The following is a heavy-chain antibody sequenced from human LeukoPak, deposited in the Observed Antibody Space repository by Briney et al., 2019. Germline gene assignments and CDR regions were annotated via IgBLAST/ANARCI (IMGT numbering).Heavy chain of an antibody. CDR3: ARGIAAAGRDFDY. V-gene: IGHV3-21*01. D-gene: IGHD6-13*01. CDR1: GFTFSSYS. Sequence: GGSLRLSRAAYGFTFSSYSMNWVRQAPGKGLEWVSSISSSSSYIYYADSVKGRFTISRDNAKNSLYLQMNSLRAEDTAVYYCARGIAAAGRDFDYWGQGTLVTVSS. CDR2: ISSSSSYI. J-gene: IGHJ4*02.